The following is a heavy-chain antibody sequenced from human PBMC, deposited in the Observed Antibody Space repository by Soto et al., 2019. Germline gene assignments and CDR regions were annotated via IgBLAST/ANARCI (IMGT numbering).Heavy chain of an antibody. CDR3: AKSAISDYVPID. CDR1: EVTITHGS. J-gene: IGHJ4*02. D-gene: IGHD4-17*01. V-gene: IGHV3-23*01. Sequence: RVPCGVAEVTITHGSMTCVRKTPGKGLEWVSGISGSGGSTYYADSVKGRFTISRDNSKNTLYLQMNSLRAEDTAVYYCAKSAISDYVPIDWGQGTQLTVSS. CDR2: ISGSGGST.